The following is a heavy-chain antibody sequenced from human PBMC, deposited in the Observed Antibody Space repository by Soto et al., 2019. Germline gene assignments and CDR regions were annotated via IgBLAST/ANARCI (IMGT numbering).Heavy chain of an antibody. D-gene: IGHD2-15*01. Sequence: PGGSLRLSCAASGFTFSNAWMSWVRQAPGKGLEWVGRIKSKTDGGTTDYAAPVKGRFTISRDDSKNTLYLQMNSLKTEDTAVYYCTTSLGYCSGGSCYSDAFDIWGQGTMVTVSS. J-gene: IGHJ3*02. V-gene: IGHV3-15*01. CDR1: GFTFSNAW. CDR3: TTSLGYCSGGSCYSDAFDI. CDR2: IKSKTDGGTT.